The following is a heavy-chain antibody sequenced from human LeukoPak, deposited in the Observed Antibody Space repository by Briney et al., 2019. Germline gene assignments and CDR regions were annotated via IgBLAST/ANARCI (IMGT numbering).Heavy chain of an antibody. J-gene: IGHJ1*01. V-gene: IGHV1-2*02. Sequence: ASVKVSCKASGYTFTGYYMHWVRQAPGQGLEWMGWINPNSGGTNYAQKFQGRVTMTRDTSISTAYMELSRLRADDTAVYYCASPYSSSWYSYFQDWGQGTLVTVSS. CDR1: GYTFTGYY. CDR2: INPNSGGT. D-gene: IGHD6-13*01. CDR3: ASPYSSSWYSYFQD.